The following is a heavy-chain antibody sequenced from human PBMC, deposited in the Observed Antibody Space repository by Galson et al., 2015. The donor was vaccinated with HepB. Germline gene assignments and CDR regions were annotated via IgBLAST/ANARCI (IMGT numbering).Heavy chain of an antibody. D-gene: IGHD1-26*01. CDR2: ISSSSMHI. Sequence: SLRLSCAASGFTFSTYGMNWVRQAPGKGLEWVSSISSSSMHIYYADSVRGRFTVSRDNAKNSLYLQMSSLRAEDTAVYYCARDPVGAKSESTFDYWGQGTLVAVSS. V-gene: IGHV3-21*01. CDR3: ARDPVGAKSESTFDY. J-gene: IGHJ4*02. CDR1: GFTFSTYG.